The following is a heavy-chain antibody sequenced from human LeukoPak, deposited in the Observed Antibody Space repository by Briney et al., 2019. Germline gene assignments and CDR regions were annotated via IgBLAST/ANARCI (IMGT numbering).Heavy chain of an antibody. V-gene: IGHV3-23*01. CDR1: GFTFSSYA. CDR2: IGPSGDKT. CDR3: ARSGSGSYPRWFDP. D-gene: IGHD1-26*01. Sequence: GGSLRLSCAASGFTFSSYAMSWVRQAPGKGPEWVSGIGPSGDKTYYADSVKGRFTISRDNSENTVYLQMDSLRAEDTAVYYCARSGSGSYPRWFDPWGQGTLVTVSS. J-gene: IGHJ5*02.